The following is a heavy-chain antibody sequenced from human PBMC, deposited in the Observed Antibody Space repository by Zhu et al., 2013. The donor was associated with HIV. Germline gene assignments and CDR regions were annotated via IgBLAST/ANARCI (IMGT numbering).Heavy chain of an antibody. V-gene: IGHV1-69*06. CDR2: IIPIFGTA. J-gene: IGHJ6*02. Sequence: QVQLVQSGAEVKKPGASVKVSCKASGYTFTSYGISWVRQAPGQGLEWMGGIIPIFGTANYAQKFQGRVTITADKSTSTAYMALSSLRSEDTAVYYCARARTTYYYDSRKVAHGMDVWGQGTTVTVSS. CDR1: GYTFTSYG. D-gene: IGHD3-22*01. CDR3: ARARTTYYYDSRKVAHGMDV.